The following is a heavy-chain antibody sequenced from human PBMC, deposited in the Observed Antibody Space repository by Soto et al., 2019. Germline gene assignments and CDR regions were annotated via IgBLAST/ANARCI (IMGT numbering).Heavy chain of an antibody. CDR3: ARQWLETETNNWFDP. V-gene: IGHV4-39*01. CDR1: GGSISSSSYY. Sequence: QLQLQESGPGLVKPSETLSLTCTVSGGSISSSSYYWGWIRQPPGKGLEWIGSIYYSGSTYYNPSLKSRVTISVDTSKNQFSLKLSSVTAADTAVYYCARQWLETETNNWFDPWGQGTLVIVSS. CDR2: IYYSGST. D-gene: IGHD6-19*01. J-gene: IGHJ5*02.